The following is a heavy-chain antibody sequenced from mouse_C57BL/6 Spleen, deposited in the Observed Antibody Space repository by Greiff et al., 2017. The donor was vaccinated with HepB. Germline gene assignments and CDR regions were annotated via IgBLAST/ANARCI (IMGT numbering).Heavy chain of an antibody. CDR1: GYTFTEYT. J-gene: IGHJ4*01. Sequence: VQLQQSGAELVKPGASVKLSCKASGYTFTEYTIHWVKQRSGQGLEWIGWFYPGSGSIKYNEKFKDKATLTADKSSSTVYMELSRLTSEDSAVYFCASHEDYYGRGGYAMDYWGQGTSVTVSS. V-gene: IGHV1-62-2*01. D-gene: IGHD1-1*01. CDR3: ASHEDYYGRGGYAMDY. CDR2: FYPGSGSI.